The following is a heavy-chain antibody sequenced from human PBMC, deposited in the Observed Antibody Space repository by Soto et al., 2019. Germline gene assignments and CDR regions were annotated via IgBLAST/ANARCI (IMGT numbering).Heavy chain of an antibody. V-gene: IGHV3-23*01. D-gene: IGHD4-17*01. CDR2: IGGYGHTT. CDR3: VKGAPTVIYFDH. Sequence: EVQLLQSGGGLVQPGWSLRLSCAASGFDFGSYAMTWVRQASGKGLEWVSSIGGYGHTTHYAEFVQGRFIISRDDANKTMDLQMDRLRVEDTAVYYCVKGAPTVIYFDHWGQGRLVSVSS. CDR1: GFDFGSYA. J-gene: IGHJ4*02.